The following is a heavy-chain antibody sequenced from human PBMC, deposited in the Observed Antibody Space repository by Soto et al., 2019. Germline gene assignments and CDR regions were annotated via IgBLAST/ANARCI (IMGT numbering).Heavy chain of an antibody. V-gene: IGHV1-18*04. CDR1: GYTFTSYG. CDR2: ISTYYDNT. D-gene: IGHD5-18*01. Sequence: ASVKVSRKASGYTFTSYGISWVRQAPGQGLEWMGWISTYYDNTNYAQDLRGRVTMTTDTSTSTAYMELRSLRSDDTAVYYCARDPPRRYNSGQGLDYWGQGTLVTVSS. J-gene: IGHJ4*02. CDR3: ARDPPRRYNSGQGLDY.